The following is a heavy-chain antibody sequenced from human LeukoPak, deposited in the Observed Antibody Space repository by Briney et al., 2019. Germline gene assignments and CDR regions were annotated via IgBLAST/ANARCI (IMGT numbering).Heavy chain of an antibody. CDR3: ARIAYYDFWSGSHAHFDY. V-gene: IGHV1-18*01. CDR1: GYTFTSYG. Sequence: GASVKVSCKASGYTFTSYGISWVRQAPGQGLEWMGWTSAYNGNTNYAQKLQGRVTMTTDTSTSTAYMELRSLRSDDTAVYYCARIAYYDFWSGSHAHFDYWGQGTLVTVSS. J-gene: IGHJ4*02. D-gene: IGHD3-3*01. CDR2: TSAYNGNT.